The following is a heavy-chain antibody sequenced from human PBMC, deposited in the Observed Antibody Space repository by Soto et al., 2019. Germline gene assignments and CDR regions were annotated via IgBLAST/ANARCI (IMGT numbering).Heavy chain of an antibody. CDR1: GFTFSSYA. V-gene: IGHV3-23*01. CDR3: AKDLSHYYDSSGSLDY. CDR2: ISGSGGST. D-gene: IGHD3-22*01. Sequence: GGSLRLSCAASGFTFSSYAMSWVRQAPGKGLEWVSAISGSGGSTYYADSVKGRFTISRDNSKNTLYLQMNSLRAEDTAVYYCAKDLSHYYDSSGSLDYWGQGTLVTVSS. J-gene: IGHJ4*02.